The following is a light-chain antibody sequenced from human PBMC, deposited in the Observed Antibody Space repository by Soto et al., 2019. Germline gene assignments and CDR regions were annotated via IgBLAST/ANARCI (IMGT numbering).Light chain of an antibody. CDR3: QQYGSSQT. J-gene: IGKJ1*01. V-gene: IGKV3-20*01. Sequence: EIVLTQSPGTLSLSPGERATLSCRASQSVSSSYLAWYQQKPGQAPRLLIYSASSRATGIPDRFSGSGSGTDFTLTISRLEPEDFAVYYCQQYGSSQTFGQGTKV. CDR1: QSVSSSY. CDR2: SAS.